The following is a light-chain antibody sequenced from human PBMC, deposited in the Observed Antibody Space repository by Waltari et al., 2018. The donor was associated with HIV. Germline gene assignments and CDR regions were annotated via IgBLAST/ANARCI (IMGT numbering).Light chain of an antibody. CDR1: RGSLASHS. CDR3: QSYDSSNQV. Sequence: NFMLTQPHSVSESPGKTVTLSCTRSRGSLASHSVQWYQQRPGSSPTTVIYEDNQRPSGVPDRFSGSIDSSSNSASLTISGLKTEDEADYYCQSYDSSNQVFGGGTKLTVL. J-gene: IGLJ2*01. V-gene: IGLV6-57*01. CDR2: EDN.